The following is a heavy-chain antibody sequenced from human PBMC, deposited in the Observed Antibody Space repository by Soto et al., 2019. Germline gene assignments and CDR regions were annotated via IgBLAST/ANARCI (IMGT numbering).Heavy chain of an antibody. V-gene: IGHV4-31*03. D-gene: IGHD6-13*01. J-gene: IGHJ4*02. CDR3: ARAKGGAAAGTH. CDR1: GGSISSGGYY. Sequence: QVQLQESGPGLVKPSQTLSLTCTVSGGSISSGGYYWSWIRQHPGKGLEWIGYIYYSGSTYYNPSLKSRVSISVDTSKNQFSLKLSSVTAADTAVYYCARAKGGAAAGTHWGQGTLVTVSS. CDR2: IYYSGST.